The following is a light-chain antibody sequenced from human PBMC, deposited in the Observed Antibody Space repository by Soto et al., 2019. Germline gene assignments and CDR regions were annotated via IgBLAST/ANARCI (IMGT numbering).Light chain of an antibody. V-gene: IGKV1-39*01. CDR3: QQSYSTPRT. J-gene: IGKJ1*01. CDR1: QSISSY. Sequence: DIQMTHSPSSLSASVGDIVTITCRASQSISSYLNWYQQKPGKAPKLLIYAASSLQSGVLSRFSGSGSGTDFTLTISSLQPEDFATYYCQQSYSTPRTFGQGTKVDIK. CDR2: AAS.